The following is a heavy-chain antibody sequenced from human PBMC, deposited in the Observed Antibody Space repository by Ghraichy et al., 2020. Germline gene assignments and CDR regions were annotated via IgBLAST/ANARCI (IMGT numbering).Heavy chain of an antibody. D-gene: IGHD3-16*01. CDR2: INQDGSQQ. Sequence: GGSLRLSCAASGFTLSNYFMTWVRQAPGKGLEWVANINQDGSQQNYLDSVKGRFSISRDNARNSLGLQMNSLRADDTATYYCARHGGAPSVWGQGTLVTVSP. CDR1: GFTLSNYF. CDR3: ARHGGAPSV. V-gene: IGHV3-7*01. J-gene: IGHJ4*02.